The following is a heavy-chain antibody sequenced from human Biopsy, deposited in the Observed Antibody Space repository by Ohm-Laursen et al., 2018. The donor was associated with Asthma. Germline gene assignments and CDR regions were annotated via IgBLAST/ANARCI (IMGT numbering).Heavy chain of an antibody. V-gene: IGHV3-30*18. D-gene: IGHD3-22*01. CDR2: ISFDGSNK. J-gene: IGHJ4*02. CDR3: AKEDYEDGSQVLDY. CDR1: GFSFSRYG. Sequence: SLRLSCAASGFSFSRYGMHWVRQAPGKGLEWVAVISFDGSNKYYGDSVKGRFTIARDNSKNTLFLQMNSLRAEDSAVYYCAKEDYEDGSQVLDYWGRGTLVTVSS.